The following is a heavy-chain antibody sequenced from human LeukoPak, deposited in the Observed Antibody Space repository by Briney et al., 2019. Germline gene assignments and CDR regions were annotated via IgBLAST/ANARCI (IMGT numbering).Heavy chain of an antibody. Sequence: PGGSLRLSCAASGFTFRRYSMHWVRQAPGKGLVWVSRINSDGSTTSYADSVKGRFTISRDNAKNTLYLQMNSLRGEDTAVYYCTRSDWFDPWGQGTLVTVSS. CDR3: TRSDWFDP. CDR1: GFTFRRYS. J-gene: IGHJ5*02. CDR2: INSDGSTT. V-gene: IGHV3-74*01.